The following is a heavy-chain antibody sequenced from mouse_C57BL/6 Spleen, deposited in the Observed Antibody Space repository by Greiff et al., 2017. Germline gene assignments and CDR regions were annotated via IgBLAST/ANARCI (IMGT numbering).Heavy chain of an antibody. CDR2: IYPSDSET. CDR1: GYTFTSYW. V-gene: IGHV1-61*01. CDR3: ASRDYSNYYFDY. J-gene: IGHJ2*01. Sequence: VQLQQPGAELVRPGSSVKLSCKASGYTFTSYWMDWVKQRPGQGLEWIGNIYPSDSETHYNQKFKDKATLTVDKSSSTAYMQLSSLTSEDSAVYYCASRDYSNYYFDYWGQGTTLTVSS. D-gene: IGHD2-5*01.